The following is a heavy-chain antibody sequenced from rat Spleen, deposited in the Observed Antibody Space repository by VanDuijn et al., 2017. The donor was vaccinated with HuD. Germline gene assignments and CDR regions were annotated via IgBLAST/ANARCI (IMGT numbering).Heavy chain of an antibody. CDR1: GFSLTSYN. D-gene: IGHD1-10*01. Sequence: QVQLKESGPGLVQPSQTLSLTCTVSGFSLTSYNVHWVRQPTGKGLEWMGVIWTGGSTDYNSALKSRLSISRDTSKSQVFLKMNSLQTDDTAIYFCTYNNYYWGQGVMVTVSS. V-gene: IGHV2-30*01. J-gene: IGHJ2*01. CDR3: TYNNYY. CDR2: IWTGGST.